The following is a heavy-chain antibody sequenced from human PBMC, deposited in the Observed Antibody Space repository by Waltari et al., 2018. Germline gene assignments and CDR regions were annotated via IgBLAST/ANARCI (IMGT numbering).Heavy chain of an antibody. Sequence: EVQLVQSGAEVKKPGATVKISCKVSGYTFTDYYMHWVQQAPGKGLEGMGLVEPEDGETIYEEKVKGRVTITADTSTDTAYMELSSLRSEDTAVYYCATTGTTSYYFDYWGQGTLVTVSS. V-gene: IGHV1-69-2*01. CDR3: ATTGTTSYYFDY. D-gene: IGHD1-1*01. CDR2: VEPEDGET. J-gene: IGHJ4*02. CDR1: GYTFTDYY.